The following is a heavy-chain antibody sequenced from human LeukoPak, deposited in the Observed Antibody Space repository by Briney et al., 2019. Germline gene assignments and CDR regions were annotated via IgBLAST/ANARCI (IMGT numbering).Heavy chain of an antibody. CDR1: GFTFSSYS. CDR2: TSSSSSYI. Sequence: SGGSLRLSCAASGFTFSSYSMIWVRQAPGRGLEWVSSTSSSSSYIYYVDSVKGRFTTSRDNVENSLYLQMNSLRAEDTAVYYCARAKVGARDYFDYWGQGTLVTVSS. CDR3: ARAKVGARDYFDY. V-gene: IGHV3-21*01. J-gene: IGHJ4*02. D-gene: IGHD1-26*01.